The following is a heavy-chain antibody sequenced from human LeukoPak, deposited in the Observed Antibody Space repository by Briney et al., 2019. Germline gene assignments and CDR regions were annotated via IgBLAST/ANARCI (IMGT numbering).Heavy chain of an antibody. Sequence: ASVKVSCKASGGTFSSYAISWVRQAPGQGLEWMGWISAYNGNTNYAQKLQGRVTMTTDTSTSTAYMELRSLRSDDTAVYYCARGLYDFWSGYYYYFDYWGQGTLVTVSS. J-gene: IGHJ4*02. CDR3: ARGLYDFWSGYYYYFDY. CDR1: GGTFSSYA. CDR2: ISAYNGNT. D-gene: IGHD3-3*01. V-gene: IGHV1-18*01.